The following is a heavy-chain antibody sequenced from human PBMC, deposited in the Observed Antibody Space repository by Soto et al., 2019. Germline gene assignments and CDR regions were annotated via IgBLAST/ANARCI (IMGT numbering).Heavy chain of an antibody. CDR3: ARDHYGSGSYPIWGFDY. V-gene: IGHV3-21*01. Sequence: PWVPMRLSCAASGFTISSYNMNWVSKNTGKGLEWVSSISSSSSFIFYADSVKGRFTISRDNAKISLYLQMNSLRAEDTAVYYCARDHYGSGSYPIWGFDYWGQGALVTVSS. CDR1: GFTISSYN. J-gene: IGHJ4*02. CDR2: ISSSSSFI. D-gene: IGHD3-10*01.